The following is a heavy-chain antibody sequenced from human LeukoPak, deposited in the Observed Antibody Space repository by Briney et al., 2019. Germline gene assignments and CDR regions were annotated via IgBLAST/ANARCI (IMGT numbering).Heavy chain of an antibody. D-gene: IGHD3-10*01. V-gene: IGHV3-11*01. Sequence: GGSLRLSCAASGFTFGDYYMSWIRQAPGKGLEWVSYISSSGSTIYYADSVKGRFTISRDNAKNSLYLQMNSLRAEDTAVYYCARLVSYYGSGSYYIDYWGQGTLVTVSS. CDR3: ARLVSYYGSGSYYIDY. CDR2: ISSSGSTI. CDR1: GFTFGDYY. J-gene: IGHJ4*02.